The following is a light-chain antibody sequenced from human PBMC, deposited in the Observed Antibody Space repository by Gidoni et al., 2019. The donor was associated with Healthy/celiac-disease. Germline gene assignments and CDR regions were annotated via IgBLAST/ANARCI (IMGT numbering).Light chain of an antibody. V-gene: IGKV3-20*01. J-gene: IGKJ5*01. CDR3: QQYGSSPLT. CDR1: QSVSSSY. Sequence: EIVLTQSPGTLSLSPGERATLSCRASQSVSSSYLDWYQQKPGQAARLLISGASSRDTGIPDRFSGSGSGTDFTITISRLEPADFAVYYCQQYGSSPLTFGQGTRLEIK. CDR2: GAS.